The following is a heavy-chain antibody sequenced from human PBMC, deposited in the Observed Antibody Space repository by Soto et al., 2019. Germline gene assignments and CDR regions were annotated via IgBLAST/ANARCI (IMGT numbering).Heavy chain of an antibody. D-gene: IGHD6-19*01. V-gene: IGHV3-23*01. CDR3: VKLRVGSGPQLPFDN. CDR2: LSGSGITT. J-gene: IGHJ4*02. CDR1: GFVFRNYA. Sequence: LRLSCAASGFVFRNYAMGWVRQGPGKGLEWVSSLSGSGITTNYADSVKGRFTISRDNYRNTLNLQINSLRAEDTAVYYCVKLRVGSGPQLPFDNWGQGTLVTVSS.